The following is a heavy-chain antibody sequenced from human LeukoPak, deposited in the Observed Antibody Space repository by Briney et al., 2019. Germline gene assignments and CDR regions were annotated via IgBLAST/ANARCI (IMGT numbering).Heavy chain of an antibody. D-gene: IGHD1-26*01. Sequence: PGGSLRLSSAASGFTVSSNYMSWVRQAPGKGLEWVSVIYSGGSTYYADSVKGRFTISRDNSTNTLYLQMNSLRAEDTAVYYCARNNGGREVVGDWFDPWGQGTLVTVSS. J-gene: IGHJ5*02. CDR1: GFTVSSNY. CDR2: IYSGGST. CDR3: ARNNGGREVVGDWFDP. V-gene: IGHV3-53*01.